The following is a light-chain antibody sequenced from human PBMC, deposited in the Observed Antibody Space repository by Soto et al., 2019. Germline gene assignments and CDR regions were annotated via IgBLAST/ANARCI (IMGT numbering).Light chain of an antibody. CDR2: EVS. CDR1: SSDVGGYNF. Sequence: SALPQPPSASGSPGQSVTISCTGTSSDVGGYNFVSWYQQHPGKAPKLLIYEVSKRPSGVPDRFSGSKSDNTASLTVSGLQADDEADYYCSSFAGGNNLLFGGGTKLTVL. V-gene: IGLV2-8*01. J-gene: IGLJ2*01. CDR3: SSFAGGNNLL.